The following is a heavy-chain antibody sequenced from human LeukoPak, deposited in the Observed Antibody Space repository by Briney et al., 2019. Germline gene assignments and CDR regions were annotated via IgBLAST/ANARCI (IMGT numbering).Heavy chain of an antibody. J-gene: IGHJ4*02. Sequence: PSETLSLTCAVYGGSFSGYYWSWIRQPPGKGLEWIGEINHSGSTNYNPSLKSRVTISVDTSKNQFSLKLSSVTAADTAVYYCARRILFTRCFDYWGQGTLVTVSS. CDR1: GGSFSGYY. D-gene: IGHD2-15*01. CDR3: ARRILFTRCFDY. V-gene: IGHV4-34*01. CDR2: INHSGST.